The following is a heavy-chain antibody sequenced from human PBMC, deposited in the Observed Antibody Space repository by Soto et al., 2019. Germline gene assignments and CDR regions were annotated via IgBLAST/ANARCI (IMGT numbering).Heavy chain of an antibody. J-gene: IGHJ6*02. CDR2: IIPIFGTA. V-gene: IGHV1-69*13. D-gene: IGHD2-2*01. Sequence: SVKVSCKASGGTFSSYAISWVRQAPGQGLEWMGGIIPIFGTANYAQKFQGRVTITADESTSTAYMELSSLRSEDTAVYYCASSSSIVGAPAAMYYYYGSDVWGQETTITVSS. CDR3: ASSSSIVGAPAAMYYYYGSDV. CDR1: GGTFSSYA.